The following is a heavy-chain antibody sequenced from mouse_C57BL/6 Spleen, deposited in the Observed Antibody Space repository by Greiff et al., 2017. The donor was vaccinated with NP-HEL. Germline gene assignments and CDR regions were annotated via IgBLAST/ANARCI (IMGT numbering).Heavy chain of an antibody. Sequence: QVQLQQSGPELVKPGASVKISCKASGYAFSSSWMNWVKQRPGKGLEWIGRIYPGDGDTNYNGKFKGKATLTADKSSSTAYMQLSSLTSEDSAVYFCARSGIYYGNYVPFAYWGQGTLVTVSA. CDR1: GYAFSSSW. V-gene: IGHV1-82*01. CDR2: IYPGDGDT. D-gene: IGHD2-1*01. J-gene: IGHJ3*01. CDR3: ARSGIYYGNYVPFAY.